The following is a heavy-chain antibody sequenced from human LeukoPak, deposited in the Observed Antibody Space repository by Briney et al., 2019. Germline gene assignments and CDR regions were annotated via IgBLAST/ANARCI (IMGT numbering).Heavy chain of an antibody. CDR1: GGSISSYY. J-gene: IGHJ3*01. CDR3: ARQLVVTGIDAFDV. V-gene: IGHV4-59*01. Sequence: PSETLSLTCTVSGGSISSYYWSWIRQPPGKGLEWIGYIYYSGSTNYNPSLKSRVTISVDTSKNQFSLKLSSVTAADTAVYYCARQLVVTGIDAFDVWGQGTMITVSS. D-gene: IGHD2-21*02. CDR2: IYYSGST.